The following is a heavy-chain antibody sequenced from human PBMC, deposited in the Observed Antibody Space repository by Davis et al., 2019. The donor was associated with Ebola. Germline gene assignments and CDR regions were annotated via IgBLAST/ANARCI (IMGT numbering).Heavy chain of an antibody. CDR2: MWYNGSNK. D-gene: IGHD5-18*01. CDR3: VSIRGYSYGSEIDY. CDR1: GFTFSSYG. J-gene: IGHJ4*02. Sequence: GESLKISCAASGFTFSSYGMHWVRQAPDKGLEWVAVMWYNGSNKYYADSVKGRFTISRDNSKNTLYLQMNSLRAEDTAVYYCVSIRGYSYGSEIDYWGQGTLVTVSS. V-gene: IGHV3-30*02.